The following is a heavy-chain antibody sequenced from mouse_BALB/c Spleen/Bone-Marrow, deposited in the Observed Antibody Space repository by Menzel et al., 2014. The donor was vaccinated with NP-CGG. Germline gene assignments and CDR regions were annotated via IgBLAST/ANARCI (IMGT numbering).Heavy chain of an antibody. CDR3: ARDGNYGYAMDY. Sequence: QVQLKESGDELVKPGASVKLSCMAPGFTFTSYWIHWVKQRPGQGPEWIAEINPSNGRTNYNEKFKSKATLTEDKTSNTADMRLRNLASEDSAVYYYARDGNYGYAMDYWGQGTSVTVSS. CDR1: GFTFTSYW. D-gene: IGHD2-1*01. V-gene: IGHV1S81*02. CDR2: INPSNGRT. J-gene: IGHJ4*01.